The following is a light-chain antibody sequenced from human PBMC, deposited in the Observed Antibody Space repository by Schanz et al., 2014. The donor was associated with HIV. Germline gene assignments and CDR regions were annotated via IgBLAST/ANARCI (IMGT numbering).Light chain of an antibody. CDR3: SSYANTDTVL. CDR1: SSNIGSNT. CDR2: SNN. V-gene: IGLV1-44*01. Sequence: QSVLTQPPSASGPPGQRVTISCSGSSSNIGSNTVNWYQQLPGTAPKLLIYSNNQRPSGVPDRFSGSKSGTSASLAISGLQSEDEADYYCSSYANTDTVLFGGGTKLTVL. J-gene: IGLJ2*01.